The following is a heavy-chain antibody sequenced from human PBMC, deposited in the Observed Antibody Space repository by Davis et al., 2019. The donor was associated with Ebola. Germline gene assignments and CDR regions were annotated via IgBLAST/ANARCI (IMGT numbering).Heavy chain of an antibody. Sequence: GESLKISCAASGFTFSSYAMSWVRQAPGRGLEWVSAISGSGGSTYYADSVKGRFTISRDNSKNTLYLQMNSLRAEDTAVYYCARLAAALDYWGQGTLVTVSS. CDR2: ISGSGGST. CDR1: GFTFSSYA. V-gene: IGHV3-23*01. D-gene: IGHD6-13*01. J-gene: IGHJ4*02. CDR3: ARLAAALDY.